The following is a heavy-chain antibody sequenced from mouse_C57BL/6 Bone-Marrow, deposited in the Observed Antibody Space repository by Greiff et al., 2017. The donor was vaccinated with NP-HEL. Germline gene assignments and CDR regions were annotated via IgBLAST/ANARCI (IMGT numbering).Heavy chain of an antibody. J-gene: IGHJ1*03. CDR2: ILPGSGST. CDR1: GYTFTGYW. Sequence: QVQLQQSGAELTKPGASVKLSCKATGYTFTGYWIEWVKRRPGHGLEWIGEILPGSGSTYYNEKFKGKATLTADTSSNTAYMQLSSLTTEDSAIYSCARVSKGAWYFDVWGTGTTVTVSS. V-gene: IGHV1-9*01. CDR3: ARVSKGAWYFDV. D-gene: IGHD2-5*01.